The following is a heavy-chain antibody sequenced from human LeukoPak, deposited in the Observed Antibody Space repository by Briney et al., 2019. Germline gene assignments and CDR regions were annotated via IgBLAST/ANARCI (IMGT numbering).Heavy chain of an antibody. CDR2: ISSSSSYI. CDR3: AREYYDSSGYSL. D-gene: IGHD3-22*01. CDR1: GFTFSSYS. V-gene: IGHV3-21*01. J-gene: IGHJ4*02. Sequence: NSGGSLRLSCAVSGFTFSSYSMNWVRQAPGKGLEWVSSISSSSSYIYYADSVKGRFTISRANAKNSLYLQMNSLRAADTAVCYCAREYYDSSGYSLWGQGTLVTVSS.